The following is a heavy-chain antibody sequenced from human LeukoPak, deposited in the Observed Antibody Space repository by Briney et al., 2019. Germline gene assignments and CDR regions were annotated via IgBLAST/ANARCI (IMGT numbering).Heavy chain of an antibody. CDR1: GYTFTGYY. Sequence: ASVKVSGKASGYTFTGYYMHWVRQAPGQGLEWMGWINPNRGGTNYAQRFQRRVTSSRDTSISTAYMELSRLRSDDTAVYYCARDRDQWLPERCDYWGQGTLVTVSS. V-gene: IGHV1-2*01. CDR2: INPNRGGT. CDR3: ARDRDQWLPERCDY. J-gene: IGHJ4*02. D-gene: IGHD6-19*01.